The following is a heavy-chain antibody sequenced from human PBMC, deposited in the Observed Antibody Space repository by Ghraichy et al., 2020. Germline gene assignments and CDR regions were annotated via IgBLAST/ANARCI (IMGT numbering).Heavy chain of an antibody. Sequence: GGSLRLSCATSGFTFNDYAMSWVRQAPGKGLEWVSAVSGSGGSTYYADSVKGRFTISRDNSRNTLYLQMNSLRAEDTAVYYCAKQGPYSYDSSGYGDYWGQGALVTVSS. CDR1: GFTFNDYA. V-gene: IGHV3-23*01. D-gene: IGHD3-22*01. CDR3: AKQGPYSYDSSGYGDY. CDR2: VSGSGGST. J-gene: IGHJ4*02.